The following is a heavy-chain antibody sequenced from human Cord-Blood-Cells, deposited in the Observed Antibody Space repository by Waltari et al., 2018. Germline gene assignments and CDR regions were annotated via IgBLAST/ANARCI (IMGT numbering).Heavy chain of an antibody. Sequence: QVQLQQWGAGLLKPSETLSLTCAVYGGSFSGYYWSWIRQPPGKGVEWIGEINHSGSTNYTPSLKRRVTISVDTSKNQFSLKLSSVTAADTAVYYCARQRSDFWSGYFPYYFDYWGQGTLVTVSS. CDR2: INHSGST. J-gene: IGHJ4*02. V-gene: IGHV4-34*01. D-gene: IGHD3-3*01. CDR1: GGSFSGYY. CDR3: ARQRSDFWSGYFPYYFDY.